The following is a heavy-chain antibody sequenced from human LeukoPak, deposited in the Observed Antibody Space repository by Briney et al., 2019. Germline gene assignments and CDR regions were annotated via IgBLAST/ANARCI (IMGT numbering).Heavy chain of an antibody. Sequence: GGSLRLSCAASGFTFSTYAMHWVRQAPGKGLEWVANIKQDGSEKYYVDSVKGRFTISRDNAKNSLYLQMNSLRAEDTAVYYCARDQNGVPGFLWFGELLPRFDYWGQGTLVTVSS. V-gene: IGHV3-7*01. D-gene: IGHD3-10*01. CDR1: GFTFSTYA. J-gene: IGHJ4*02. CDR3: ARDQNGVPGFLWFGELLPRFDY. CDR2: IKQDGSEK.